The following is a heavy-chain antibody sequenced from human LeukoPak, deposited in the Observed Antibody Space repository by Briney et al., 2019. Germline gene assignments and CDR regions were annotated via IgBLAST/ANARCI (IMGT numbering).Heavy chain of an antibody. V-gene: IGHV3-23*01. CDR3: ARVLSYGVGELYDHDAFDI. CDR2: ITGSGGRT. Sequence: GGSLRLSCAASGFTFSSYAMNWVRQAPGKGLEWVSAITGSGGRTYYTDSVKGRFTISRDNSKNTLYLQMNSLRAEDTAVYYCARVLSYGVGELYDHDAFDIWGQGTTVTVSS. D-gene: IGHD3-10*01. CDR1: GFTFSSYA. J-gene: IGHJ3*02.